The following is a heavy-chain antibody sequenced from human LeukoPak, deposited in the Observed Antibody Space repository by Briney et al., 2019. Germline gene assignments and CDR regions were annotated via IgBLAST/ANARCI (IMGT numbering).Heavy chain of an antibody. V-gene: IGHV3-53*01. CDR3: ARDPPYSSGFDY. Sequence: GGSLRLSCAATGFTVRINFMNWVRQAPGKGLEWVSIIHNDGGTYYADSVKGRFTISRDNAKNSLYLQMNSLRAEDTAVYYCARDPPYSSGFDYWGQGTLVTVSS. CDR1: GFTVRINF. CDR2: IHNDGGT. D-gene: IGHD6-25*01. J-gene: IGHJ4*02.